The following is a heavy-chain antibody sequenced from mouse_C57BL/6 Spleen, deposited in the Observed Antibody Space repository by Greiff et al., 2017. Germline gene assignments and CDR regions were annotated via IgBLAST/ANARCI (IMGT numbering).Heavy chain of an antibody. CDR1: GYTFTNYW. CDR3: ARSYYGSRGYFDY. D-gene: IGHD1-1*01. J-gene: IGHJ2*01. V-gene: IGHV1-63*01. Sequence: VQLQQSGAELVRPGTSVKMSCKASGYTFTNYWIGWAKQRPGHGLEWIGDIYPGGGYTNYNEKFKGKATLTADKSSSTAYMQFSSLTSEDSAIYYCARSYYGSRGYFDYWGQGTTLTVSS. CDR2: IYPGGGYT.